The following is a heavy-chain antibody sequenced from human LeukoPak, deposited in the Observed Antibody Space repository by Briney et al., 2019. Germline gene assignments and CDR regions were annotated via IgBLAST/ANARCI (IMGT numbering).Heavy chain of an antibody. D-gene: IGHD3-22*01. V-gene: IGHV3-30*18. CDR3: AKDSAPYDSSGYCLDY. CDR2: ISYDGSNK. CDR1: GFTFSSYG. J-gene: IGHJ4*02. Sequence: GRSLRLSCAASGFTFSSYGMHWVRQAPGKGLEWVAVISYDGSNKYYADSVKGRFTISRDNSKNTLYLQMNSLRAEDTAVYYCAKDSAPYDSSGYCLDYWGQGTLVTASS.